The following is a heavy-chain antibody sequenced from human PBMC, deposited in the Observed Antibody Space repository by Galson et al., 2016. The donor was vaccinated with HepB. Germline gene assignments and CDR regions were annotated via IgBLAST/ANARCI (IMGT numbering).Heavy chain of an antibody. J-gene: IGHJ6*02. CDR3: SSGPVGGVRGVMVRYDGMDV. D-gene: IGHD3-10*01. V-gene: IGHV1-69*06. Sequence: SVKVSCKASGGTFSTFAISWVRQAPGQGPEWMGGIIPIFDTVNYAQKFQGRVTISADKFPSTVFMELNSLTSEDTAVYYCSSGPVGGVRGVMVRYDGMDVWGQGTTVTVFS. CDR2: IIPIFDTV. CDR1: GGTFSTFA.